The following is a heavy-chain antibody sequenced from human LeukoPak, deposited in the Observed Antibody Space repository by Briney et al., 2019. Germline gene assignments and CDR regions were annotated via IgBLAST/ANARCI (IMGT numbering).Heavy chain of an antibody. V-gene: IGHV4-59*01. Sequence: SETLSLTCTVSGGSISSYYWSWIRQPPGKGLEWIGYIYYSGSTNYNPSLKSRVTISVDTSKNQFSLKLSSVTAADTAVYYCARDIPRYSYGSAFDIWGQGTMVTVSS. CDR3: ARDIPRYSYGSAFDI. CDR1: GGSISSYY. D-gene: IGHD5-18*01. J-gene: IGHJ3*02. CDR2: IYYSGST.